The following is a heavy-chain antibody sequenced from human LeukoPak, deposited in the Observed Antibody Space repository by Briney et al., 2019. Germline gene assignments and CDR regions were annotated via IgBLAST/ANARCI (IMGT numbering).Heavy chain of an antibody. CDR1: GYTFTSYA. V-gene: IGHV7-4-1*02. CDR3: ARDYDILTGSIPDY. J-gene: IGHJ4*02. D-gene: IGHD3-9*01. Sequence: GASVKVSCKTSGYTFTSYAMNWVRQAPGQGLEWMGWINTNTGNPTYAQGFTGRYVFSLDTSVSTAYLQISSLKAEDTAVYYCARDYDILTGSIPDYWGQGTLVTVSS. CDR2: INTNTGNP.